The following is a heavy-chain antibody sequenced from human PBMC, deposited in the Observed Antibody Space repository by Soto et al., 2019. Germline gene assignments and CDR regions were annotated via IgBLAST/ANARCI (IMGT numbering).Heavy chain of an antibody. CDR2: INPHGGST. V-gene: IGHV1-46*01. J-gene: IGHJ5*02. CDR1: RDTVTSYY. CDR3: ARSSGGNFGIIIEGTNWFAP. Sequence: ASLKFCCKSPRDTVTSYYINWVRQAPGQGLDWMGVINPHGGSTAYAQKFKGRVTLTRDTSASTVYMEVSSLTSEDTAMYYCARSSGGNFGIIIEGTNWFAPWGQGTLVTV. D-gene: IGHD1-26*01.